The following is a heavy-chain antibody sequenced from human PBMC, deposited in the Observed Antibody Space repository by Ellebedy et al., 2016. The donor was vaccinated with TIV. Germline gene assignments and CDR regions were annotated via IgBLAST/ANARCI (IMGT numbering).Heavy chain of an antibody. CDR3: ARGGGSGWYGGDY. Sequence: AASVKVSCKASGYTFTSYAMHWARQAPGQRLEWMGWINAGNGNTKYSQKFQGRVTITRDTSASTAYMELSSLRSEDTAVYYCARGGGSGWYGGDYWGQGTLVTVSS. V-gene: IGHV1-3*01. J-gene: IGHJ4*02. D-gene: IGHD6-19*01. CDR1: GYTFTSYA. CDR2: INAGNGNT.